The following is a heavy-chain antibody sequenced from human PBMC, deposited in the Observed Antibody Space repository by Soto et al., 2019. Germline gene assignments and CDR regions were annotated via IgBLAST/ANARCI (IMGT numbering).Heavy chain of an antibody. Sequence: GGSLRLSCVASGFTVSSYHMSWVRQAPGQGLEWVSLVYSGGATFYADSVRGRFAISRDTSKDTVFLQMNNLRVEDTAAYYCARGGDYYDSSGNYYPFYFDYWGPGTQVTSPQ. J-gene: IGHJ4*02. D-gene: IGHD3-22*01. CDR2: VYSGGAT. CDR3: ARGGDYYDSSGNYYPFYFDY. V-gene: IGHV3-53*01. CDR1: GFTVSSYH.